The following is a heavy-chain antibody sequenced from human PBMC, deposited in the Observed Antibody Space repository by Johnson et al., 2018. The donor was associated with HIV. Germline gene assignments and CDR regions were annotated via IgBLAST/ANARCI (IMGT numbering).Heavy chain of an antibody. J-gene: IGHJ3*02. D-gene: IGHD6-13*01. V-gene: IGHV3-23*04. CDR3: AKDQWSSSWTNDAFDI. Sequence: VQLVESGGTLVQPGGSLRLSCAASGFTFSSYAMSWVRQAPGTGLEWVSALSGSGGSTYYAASVKGRFTISRDKSKNTLYLQMNSLRAEDTAVYYCAKDQWSSSWTNDAFDIWGQGTMVTVSS. CDR1: GFTFSSYA. CDR2: LSGSGGST.